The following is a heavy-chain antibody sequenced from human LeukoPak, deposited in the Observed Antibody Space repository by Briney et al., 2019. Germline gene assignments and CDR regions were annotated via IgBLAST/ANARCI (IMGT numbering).Heavy chain of an antibody. D-gene: IGHD6-19*01. J-gene: IGHJ5*02. V-gene: IGHV4-59*01. CDR1: GGSFSGYY. Sequence: SETLSLTCAVYGGSFSGYYWSWIRQPPGKGLEWIGYIYYSGSTNYNPSLKSRVTISVDTSKNQFSLKLSSVTAADTAVYYCARIEFSRGWYFWFDPWGQGTLVTVSS. CDR2: IYYSGST. CDR3: ARIEFSRGWYFWFDP.